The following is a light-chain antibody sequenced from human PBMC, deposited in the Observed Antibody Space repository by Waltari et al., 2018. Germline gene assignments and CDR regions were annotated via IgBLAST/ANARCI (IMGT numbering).Light chain of an antibody. Sequence: EIVMTQSPATLSVSPGDRATLPCRASQSVSSNLAWYQQKPGQAPRLLIYGASTRATGIPARFSGSGSGTEFTLTISSMQSEDFAVYYCQQYNNWPPRTFGQGTKLEIK. CDR1: QSVSSN. CDR3: QQYNNWPPRT. CDR2: GAS. J-gene: IGKJ2*01. V-gene: IGKV3-15*01.